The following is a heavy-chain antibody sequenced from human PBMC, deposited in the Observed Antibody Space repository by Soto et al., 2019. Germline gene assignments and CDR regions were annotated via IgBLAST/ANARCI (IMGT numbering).Heavy chain of an antibody. CDR1: GFTFSNYA. J-gene: IGHJ4*02. CDR2: ISFDGNNN. Sequence: QVQLVESGGGVVQPGRSLRLSCAASGFTFSNYALHWVRQAPGRGLEWVALISFDGNNNYYANSVEGRFTISRDNSKNTLYLQMNSLRAEDTAVYYCGRCSGISCHLGADFWGQGTLVIVSS. D-gene: IGHD2-2*01. V-gene: IGHV3-30-3*01. CDR3: GRCSGISCHLGADF.